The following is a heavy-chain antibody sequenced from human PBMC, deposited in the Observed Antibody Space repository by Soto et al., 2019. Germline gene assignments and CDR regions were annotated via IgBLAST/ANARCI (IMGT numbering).Heavy chain of an antibody. CDR2: ISSSSSYI. Sequence: LRLSCAASGFTFSSYSMNWVRQAPGKGLEWVSSISSSSSYIYYADSVKGRFTISRDNAKNSLYLQMNSLRAEDTAVYYCARDTVVVPAAIGNYYYYGMDVWGQGTTVTVSS. J-gene: IGHJ6*02. V-gene: IGHV3-21*01. D-gene: IGHD2-2*02. CDR3: ARDTVVVPAAIGNYYYYGMDV. CDR1: GFTFSSYS.